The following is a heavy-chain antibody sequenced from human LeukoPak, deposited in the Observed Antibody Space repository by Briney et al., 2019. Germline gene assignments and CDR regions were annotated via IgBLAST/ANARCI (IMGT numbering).Heavy chain of an antibody. J-gene: IGHJ4*02. CDR3: ARGPRGLGMAGTFDY. V-gene: IGHV4-34*01. Sequence: SETLSLTCAVYGESFSGYYWSWIRQPPGKGLEWIGEINHSGSTNYNPSLKSRVTISVDTSKNQFSLKLNSVTAAGTALYYCARGPRGLGMAGTFDYWGQGTLVTVSS. D-gene: IGHD6-19*01. CDR1: GESFSGYY. CDR2: INHSGST.